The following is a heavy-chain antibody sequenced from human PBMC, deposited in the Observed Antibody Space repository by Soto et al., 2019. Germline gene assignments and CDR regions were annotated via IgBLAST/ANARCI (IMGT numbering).Heavy chain of an antibody. CDR2: INHSGST. J-gene: IGHJ5*02. CDR1: GGSFSGYY. Sequence: QVQLQQWGAGLLKPSETLSLTCAVYGGSFSGYYWSWIRQPPGKGLEWIGEINHSGSTNYNPSLKRRVTISVDTSKNQFSLKLSSVTAADTAVYYCARVSLLVTIFGVVTISRNWFDPWGQGTLVTVSS. V-gene: IGHV4-34*01. D-gene: IGHD3-3*01. CDR3: ARVSLLVTIFGVVTISRNWFDP.